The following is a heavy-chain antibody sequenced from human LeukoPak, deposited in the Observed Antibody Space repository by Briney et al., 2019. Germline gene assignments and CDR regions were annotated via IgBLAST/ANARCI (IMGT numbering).Heavy chain of an antibody. Sequence: SETLSLTCTVSGGSISSSSYYWGWIRQPPGKGLGWIGSIYYSGSTYYNPSLKSRVTISVDTSKNQFSLKLSSVTAADTAVYYCARIDYGGTGGSGYWGQGTLVTVSS. J-gene: IGHJ4*02. CDR2: IYYSGST. D-gene: IGHD4-23*01. V-gene: IGHV4-39*01. CDR1: GGSISSSSYY. CDR3: ARIDYGGTGGSGY.